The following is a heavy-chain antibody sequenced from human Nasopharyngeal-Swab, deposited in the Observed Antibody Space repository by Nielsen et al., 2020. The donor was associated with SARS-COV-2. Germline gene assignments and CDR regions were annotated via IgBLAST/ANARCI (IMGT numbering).Heavy chain of an antibody. D-gene: IGHD6-19*01. CDR1: GFTFSSYA. J-gene: IGHJ4*02. V-gene: IGHV3-23*01. Sequence: GESLKISCAASGFTFSSYAMSWVRQAPGKGLEWVSAISGSGGSTYYADSVKGRFTISRDNSKNTLYLQMNSLRAEDTAVYYCVKEYSSGWYFPGYWGQGTLVTVSS. CDR2: ISGSGGST. CDR3: VKEYSSGWYFPGY.